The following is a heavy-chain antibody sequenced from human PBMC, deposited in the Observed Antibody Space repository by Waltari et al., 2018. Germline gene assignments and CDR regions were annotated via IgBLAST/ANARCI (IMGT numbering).Heavy chain of an antibody. CDR3: PIYSYGPYDAFDI. D-gene: IGHD5-18*01. V-gene: IGHV3-30-3*01. CDR2: ISYDGSNK. Sequence: QVQLVESGGGVVPPGRSLRLSCAASGFTFRSYAMHWVRQAPGKGLEWVAVISYDGSNKYYADSVKGRFTISRDNSKNTLYLQMNSLRAEDTAVYYCPIYSYGPYDAFDIWGQGTMVTVSS. CDR1: GFTFRSYA. J-gene: IGHJ3*02.